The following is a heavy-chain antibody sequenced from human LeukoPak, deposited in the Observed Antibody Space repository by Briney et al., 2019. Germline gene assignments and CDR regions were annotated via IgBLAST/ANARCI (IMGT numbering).Heavy chain of an antibody. D-gene: IGHD2-2*01. V-gene: IGHV3-21*01. CDR1: GFTFSSYS. J-gene: IGHJ6*02. CDR3: ARDSSGVVPAAIVFYYYGMDV. Sequence: GGSLRLSCAASGFTFSSYSMNWVRQAPGKGLEWVSSISSSSSYIYYADSVKGRFTISRDNAKNSLYLQMNSLRAEDTAVYYCARDSSGVVPAAIVFYYYGMDVGGQGTTVTVSS. CDR2: ISSSSSYI.